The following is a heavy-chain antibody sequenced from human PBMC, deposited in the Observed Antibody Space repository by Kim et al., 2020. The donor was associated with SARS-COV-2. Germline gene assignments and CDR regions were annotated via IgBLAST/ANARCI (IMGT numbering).Heavy chain of an antibody. D-gene: IGHD6-13*01. V-gene: IGHV3-11*05. Sequence: GGSLRLSCEASGINFSDYYMSWIRQAPGKGLEWVSYISSSGSYTKYADSLKGLFTISRDNAENSLYLEMNSLSADDTAVYYCARVPVGASSWYYFDSWGQGTLVTVSS. CDR1: GINFSDYY. J-gene: IGHJ4*02. CDR2: ISSSGSYT. CDR3: ARVPVGASSWYYFDS.